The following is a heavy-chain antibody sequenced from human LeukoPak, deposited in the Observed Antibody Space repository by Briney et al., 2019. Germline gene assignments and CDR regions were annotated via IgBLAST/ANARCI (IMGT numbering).Heavy chain of an antibody. J-gene: IGHJ6*03. CDR1: GFTFSSYA. Sequence: GGSLRLSCAASGFTFSSYAMSWVRLTPGKGLEWVSTISGRAGTTHYADSVKGRFTISRDNSKNTLYLQMNSLRAEDTAVYYCARDYSLVVRGVNYYFHMDVWGKGTTVIVSS. V-gene: IGHV3-23*01. CDR3: ARDYSLVVRGVNYYFHMDV. D-gene: IGHD3-10*01. CDR2: ISGRAGTT.